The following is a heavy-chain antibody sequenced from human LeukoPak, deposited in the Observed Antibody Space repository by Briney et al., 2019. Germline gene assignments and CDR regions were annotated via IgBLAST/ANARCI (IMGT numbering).Heavy chain of an antibody. CDR2: INHSGST. J-gene: IGHJ2*01. CDR3: ARDKAPFDL. V-gene: IGHV4-34*01. CDR1: GGSISSYY. Sequence: PSETLSLTCTVSGGSISSYYWSWIRQPPGKGLEWIGEINHSGSTNYNPSLKSRVTISVDTSKNQFSLKLSSVTAADTAVYYCARDKAPFDLWGRGTLVTVSS.